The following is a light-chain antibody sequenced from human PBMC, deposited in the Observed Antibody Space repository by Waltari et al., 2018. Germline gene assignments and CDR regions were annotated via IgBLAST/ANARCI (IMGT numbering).Light chain of an antibody. Sequence: EIVLTQSPGTLSLSPGERATLFCRASQSVSSNYLAWYQQRPGQPPRLLIYGASSRATGIPDRFSGSGSGTDFTLTINRLEPEDFAMYYCQQYGPSPPYTFGQGTKLEIK. V-gene: IGKV3-20*01. CDR1: QSVSSNY. J-gene: IGKJ2*01. CDR3: QQYGPSPPYT. CDR2: GAS.